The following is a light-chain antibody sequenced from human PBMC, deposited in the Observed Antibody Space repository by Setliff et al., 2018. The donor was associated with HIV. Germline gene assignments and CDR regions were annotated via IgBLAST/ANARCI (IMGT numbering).Light chain of an antibody. J-gene: IGLJ1*01. CDR2: QAT. Sequence: QSALTQPASVSGSPGQSITISCTGTSNDVGRYDLVSWYQQHPARAPKLIIYQATRRPSGVSNRFSGSKSGNVASLTISGLQAEDDADYYCCSNTGSNTFVFGTGTKSPS. V-gene: IGLV2-23*01. CDR3: CSNTGSNTFV. CDR1: SNDVGRYDL.